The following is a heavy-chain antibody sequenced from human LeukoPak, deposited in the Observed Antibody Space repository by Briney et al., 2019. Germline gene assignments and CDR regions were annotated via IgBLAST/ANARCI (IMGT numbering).Heavy chain of an antibody. J-gene: IGHJ4*02. CDR2: IWYDGSKM. CDR3: VRDGGSGVDY. Sequence: GGSLRLSCVASGFSITTYGLHWVRQALGKGLEWVAVIWYDGSKMYYAESVKGRFTMSRDTSKNTLYLEMNSLRDEDTAVYYCVRDGGSGVDYWGQGTLVTASS. V-gene: IGHV3-33*01. D-gene: IGHD6-25*01. CDR1: GFSITTYG.